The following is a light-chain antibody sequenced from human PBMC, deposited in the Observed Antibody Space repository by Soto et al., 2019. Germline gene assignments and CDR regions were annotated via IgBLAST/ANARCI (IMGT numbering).Light chain of an antibody. CDR1: QSVSSN. CDR2: GAS. Sequence: EIVMTQSPATLSVSPGESATLSCRASQSVSSNLAWYQQKPGQAPRLLIYGASTRATGIPARFSGSGSGTEFTLTISSLQSEDFAVYYCQQYNSYSTFGQGTKVDI. V-gene: IGKV3-15*01. J-gene: IGKJ1*01. CDR3: QQYNSYST.